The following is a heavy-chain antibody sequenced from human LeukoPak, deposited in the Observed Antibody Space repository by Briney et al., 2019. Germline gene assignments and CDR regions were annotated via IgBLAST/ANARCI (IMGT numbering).Heavy chain of an antibody. D-gene: IGHD4-17*01. J-gene: IGHJ4*02. CDR1: GFSFTNYA. CDR2: ISGSGGST. CDR3: AKVLRTTVTLFDY. V-gene: IGHV3-23*01. Sequence: GGSLRLSCAASGFSFTNYAMSWVRQAPGKGLEWVSAISGSGGSTYYADSVKGRFTISRDNSKNTLYLQMNSLRAEDTAVYYCAKVLRTTVTLFDYWGQGTLVTVSS.